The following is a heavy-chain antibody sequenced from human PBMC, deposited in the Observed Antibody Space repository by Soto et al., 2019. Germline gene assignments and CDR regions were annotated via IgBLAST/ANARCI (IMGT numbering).Heavy chain of an antibody. Sequence: SETLSLTCSVSGSSMTTYYWHWIRQAPGKGLEWIGFIYNSGRGSTSSNPSLNSRVTISIETSKNQFSLKLGSVTAADTAVYYCARVWGRTFDYWGQGTLVTVSS. CDR1: GSSMTTYY. V-gene: IGHV4-59*01. D-gene: IGHD7-27*01. CDR2: IYNSGRGST. CDR3: ARVWGRTFDY. J-gene: IGHJ4*02.